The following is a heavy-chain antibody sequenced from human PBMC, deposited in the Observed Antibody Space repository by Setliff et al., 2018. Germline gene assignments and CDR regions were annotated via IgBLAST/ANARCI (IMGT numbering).Heavy chain of an antibody. D-gene: IGHD1-1*01. CDR1: GASISSGTYY. Sequence: SETLSLTCTVSGASISSGTYYWAWIRQPPGKGLEWIGRIHYRGTAKYDPSLESRAIMSVDASKNEISLKLKSVTAADTAVYYCAKGGTYRYFDFWGQGALVTVSS. J-gene: IGHJ4*02. CDR2: IHYRGTA. CDR3: AKGGTYRYFDF. V-gene: IGHV4-39*07.